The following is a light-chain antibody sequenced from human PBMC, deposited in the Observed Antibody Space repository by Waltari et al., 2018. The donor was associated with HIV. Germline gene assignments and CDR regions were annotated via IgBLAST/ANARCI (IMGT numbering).Light chain of an antibody. V-gene: IGLV2-23*01. CDR3: CSHAGSDTWV. Sequence: QSALTQPASVSGSPGQSITISCTGTSSDVGIYNLVSWYRQNPGTAPKVIIYEASKRPSGVSHRFSGSKSGNTASLTISGLQAEDEAYYYCCSHAGSDTWVFGGGTKLTVL. CDR1: SSDVGIYNL. J-gene: IGLJ3*02. CDR2: EAS.